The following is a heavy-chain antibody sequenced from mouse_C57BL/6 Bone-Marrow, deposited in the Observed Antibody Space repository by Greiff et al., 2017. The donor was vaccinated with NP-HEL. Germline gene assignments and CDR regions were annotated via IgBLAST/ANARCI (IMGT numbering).Heavy chain of an antibody. J-gene: IGHJ2*01. CDR3: ARGLLGRDY. V-gene: IGHV1-26*01. CDR1: GYTFTDYY. CDR2: INPNNGGT. D-gene: IGHD4-1*01. Sequence: VQLQQSGPELVKPGASVKISCKASGYTFTDYYMNWVKQSHGKSLEWIGDINPNNGGTSYNQKFKGKATLTVDKSSSTAYMELRSLTSEDSAVYYCARGLLGRDYWGQGTTLTVSS.